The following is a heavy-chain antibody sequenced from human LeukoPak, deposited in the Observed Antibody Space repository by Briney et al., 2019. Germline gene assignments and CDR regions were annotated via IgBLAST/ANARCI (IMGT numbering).Heavy chain of an antibody. CDR1: GFTFSNAW. CDR3: TTADLYSGAPYYFDY. V-gene: IGHV3-15*01. D-gene: IGHD6-19*01. J-gene: IGHJ4*02. Sequence: KPGGSLRLSCAASGFTFSNAWMSWVRQAPGKGLEWVGRIKSKTDGGTTDYAAPVRGRFTISRDDSKNTLYLQMNSLKTEDTAVYYCTTADLYSGAPYYFDYWGQGTLVTVSS. CDR2: IKSKTDGGTT.